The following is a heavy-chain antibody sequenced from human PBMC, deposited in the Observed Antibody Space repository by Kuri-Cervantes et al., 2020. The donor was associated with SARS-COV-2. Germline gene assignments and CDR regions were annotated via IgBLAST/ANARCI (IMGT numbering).Heavy chain of an antibody. CDR3: TSLSTVAPFDY. V-gene: IGHV3-73*01. J-gene: IGHJ4*02. CDR2: IRSKANSYAT. Sequence: GGSLRLSCAASGFTCSGSAMHWVRQASGKGLEWVGRIRSKANSYATAYAASVKGRFTISRDDSRNTAYLQMNSLKTEDTAVYYCTSLSTVAPFDYWGQGTLVTVSS. D-gene: IGHD4-11*01. CDR1: GFTCSGSA.